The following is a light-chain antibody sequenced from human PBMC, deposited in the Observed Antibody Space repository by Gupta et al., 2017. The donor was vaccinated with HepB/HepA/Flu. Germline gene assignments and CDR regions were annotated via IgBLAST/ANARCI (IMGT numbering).Light chain of an antibody. CDR3: QQHYTTLT. Sequence: IVMTQSQDALPVSLGERATVNCKSSQNSVYSSNNKNCLGWDQQKPGQPPTLIITWASTRKSGATARFSGGGELKDFTLTSSSLQDEAGEVYYWQQHYTTLTFGQGTKVEIK. V-gene: IGKV4-1*01. J-gene: IGKJ1*01. CDR1: QNSVYSSNNKNC. CDR2: WAS.